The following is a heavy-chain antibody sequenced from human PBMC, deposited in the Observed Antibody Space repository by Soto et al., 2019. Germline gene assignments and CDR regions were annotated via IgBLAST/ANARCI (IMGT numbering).Heavy chain of an antibody. CDR2: TYHGGAT. V-gene: IGHV4-4*02. J-gene: IGHJ6*02. D-gene: IGHD1-1*01. CDR1: GGSIRGHYW. CDR3: AHQTISYTLDV. Sequence: VQLQESGPGLVKPSGTLSLTCAVSGGSIRGHYWWSWVRQTPGKGLEWIGETYHGGATYYNPSLKSRVTISTDESKNQLSLKLNFVTAADTAVYYCAHQTISYTLDVWGQGTTVTVSS.